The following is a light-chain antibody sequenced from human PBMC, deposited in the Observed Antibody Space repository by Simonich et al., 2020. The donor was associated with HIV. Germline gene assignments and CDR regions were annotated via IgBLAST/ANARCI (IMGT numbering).Light chain of an antibody. V-gene: IGKV3-15*01. Sequence: EIVMTQSPATLSVSPGERAALSCRASQSVSSNLAWYQQKPGQAPRLLIYAASTRATGIPARFSGSGSGTEFTLTISSMQSEDFAVYYCQQCNNWPPTFGQGTKVEIK. J-gene: IGKJ1*01. CDR2: AAS. CDR1: QSVSSN. CDR3: QQCNNWPPT.